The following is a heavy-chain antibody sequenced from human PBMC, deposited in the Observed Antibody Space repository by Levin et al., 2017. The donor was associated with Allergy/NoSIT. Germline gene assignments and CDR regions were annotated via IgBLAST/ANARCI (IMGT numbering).Heavy chain of an antibody. CDR2: IRRDGSEK. CDR3: ARDNVVGPTHFDY. CDR1: GFSFSDYS. V-gene: IGHV3-7*04. Sequence: GGSLRLSCAASGFSFSDYSMTWVRQAPGKGLEWVANIRRDGSEKYYVDSVKGRFTISRDNAQNSLSLQMNSLRVEDTAVYYCARDNVVGPTHFDYWGQGALVIVSS. D-gene: IGHD1-26*01. J-gene: IGHJ4*02.